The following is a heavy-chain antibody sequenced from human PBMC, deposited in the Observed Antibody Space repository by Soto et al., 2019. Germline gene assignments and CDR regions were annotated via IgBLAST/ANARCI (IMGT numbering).Heavy chain of an antibody. Sequence: GGSLRLSCVAAGFTFRNSAMNWVRQAPGKGLEWVSGISDSGGSTYYADSVKGRFTISRDNSKNTLYLQMNSLRAEDTAIYYCAQRDDSVTYRYFQHWRQGTLLTVSS. V-gene: IGHV3-23*01. CDR1: GFTFRNSA. D-gene: IGHD3-22*01. J-gene: IGHJ1*01. CDR3: AQRDDSVTYRYFQH. CDR2: ISDSGGST.